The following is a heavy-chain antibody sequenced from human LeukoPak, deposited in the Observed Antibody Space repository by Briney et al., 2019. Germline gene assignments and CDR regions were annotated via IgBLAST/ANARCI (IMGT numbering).Heavy chain of an antibody. CDR3: ARVTSRVVEMATIGLDY. CDR1: AFTFTDYA. V-gene: IGHV3-30*08. D-gene: IGHD5-24*01. Sequence: GGSLRLSCAASAFTFTDYAMHWVRQAPGKGLEWVAVISYDGTNKYYADSVKGRFTISRDDSKNTLYLKMNSLRADDTAVYYCARVTSRVVEMATIGLDYWGQGTLVTVSS. CDR2: ISYDGTNK. J-gene: IGHJ4*02.